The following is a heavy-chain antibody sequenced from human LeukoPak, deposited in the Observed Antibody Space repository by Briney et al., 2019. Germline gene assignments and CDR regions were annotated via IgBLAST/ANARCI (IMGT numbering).Heavy chain of an antibody. CDR2: INAGNGNT. CDR1: GYTFTSYA. D-gene: IGHD4-17*01. V-gene: IGHV1-3*01. J-gene: IGHJ5*02. Sequence: GASVKVSCKASGYTFTSYAMHWVRQAPGQRLEWMGWINAGNGNTKYSQKFQGRVTVTRDTSASTAYMELSSLRSEDTAVYYCARSTVTPNWFDPWGQGTLVTVSS. CDR3: ARSTVTPNWFDP.